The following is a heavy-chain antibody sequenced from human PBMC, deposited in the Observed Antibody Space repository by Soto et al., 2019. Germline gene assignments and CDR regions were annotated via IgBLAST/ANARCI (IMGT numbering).Heavy chain of an antibody. CDR1: GFSLSDYA. CDR3: AKTAVAGPYYYYYYGMDV. CDR2: ISGSGGST. V-gene: IGHV3-23*01. Sequence: GGSLRLSCAASGFSLSDYAMTWVRQAPGKGLEWVSAISGSGGSTYYADSVKGRFTISRDNSKNTLYLQMNSLRAEDTAVYYCAKTAVAGPYYYYYYGMDVWGQGTTVTVSS. J-gene: IGHJ6*02. D-gene: IGHD6-19*01.